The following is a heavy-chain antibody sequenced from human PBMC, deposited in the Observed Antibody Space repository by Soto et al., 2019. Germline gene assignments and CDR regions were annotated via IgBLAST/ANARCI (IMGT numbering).Heavy chain of an antibody. CDR3: ARQASYWHGGGGWFDP. D-gene: IGHD2-8*02. J-gene: IGHJ5*02. CDR2: IGTQHDS. CDR1: GFTFSAFD. Sequence: EVQLVESGGGLVEPGGSLRLSCAASGFTFSAFDMHWVRQATGKGLELVASIGTQHDSYYPDSVKGRFTISRENAKNSLYLQMNGLSGGDTVFYYCARQASYWHGGGGWFDPWGQGTLVTVSS. V-gene: IGHV3-13*01.